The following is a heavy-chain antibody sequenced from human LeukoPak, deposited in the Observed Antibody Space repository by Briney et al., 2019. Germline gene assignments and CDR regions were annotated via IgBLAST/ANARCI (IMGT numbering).Heavy chain of an antibody. Sequence: GGSLRLSCSASGFTFSSYAMHWVRQPPAKGLEYVSAISSNGGSTYYADSVKGRFTISRDNSRNTLYLQMNSLRVEDTAVYYCARSSHYDILTGYSEEDAFDIWGQGTMVTVSS. CDR1: GFTFSSYA. V-gene: IGHV3-64*04. J-gene: IGHJ3*02. CDR2: ISSNGGST. CDR3: ARSSHYDILTGYSEEDAFDI. D-gene: IGHD3-9*01.